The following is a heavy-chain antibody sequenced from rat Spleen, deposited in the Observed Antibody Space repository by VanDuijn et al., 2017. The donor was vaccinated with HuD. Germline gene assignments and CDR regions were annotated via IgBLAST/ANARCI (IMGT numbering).Heavy chain of an antibody. V-gene: IGHV5S13*01. CDR1: GFTFNNYD. J-gene: IGHJ1*01. CDR2: ISTGGDNT. Sequence: EVQLVESGGGLVQPGRSLKLSCEASGFTFNNYDMAWVRQAPTKGLEWIASISTGGDNTYYRDSVKGRFTIPRDNAKNTQYLQMESLRSEDTATYYCVRDYSNYTPYWYFDFWGPGTMVTVSS. D-gene: IGHD1-2*01. CDR3: VRDYSNYTPYWYFDF.